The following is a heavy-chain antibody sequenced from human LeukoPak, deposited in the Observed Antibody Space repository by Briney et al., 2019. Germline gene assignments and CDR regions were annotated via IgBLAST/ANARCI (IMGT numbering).Heavy chain of an antibody. CDR2: IYYSGST. D-gene: IGHD3-22*01. Sequence: SETLSLTCTVSGGSISSYYWSWIRQPPGKGLEWIGYIYYSGSTNYNPSLKSRVTISVDTSKNQFSLKLSSVTAADTAVYYCARGPIYYDSLYYYYGVDVWGQGTTVTVSS. CDR3: ARGPIYYDSLYYYYGVDV. CDR1: GGSISSYY. V-gene: IGHV4-59*01. J-gene: IGHJ6*02.